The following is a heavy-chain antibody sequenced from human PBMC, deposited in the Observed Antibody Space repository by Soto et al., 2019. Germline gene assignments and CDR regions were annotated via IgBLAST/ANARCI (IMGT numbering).Heavy chain of an antibody. V-gene: IGHV1-69*13. Sequence: GASVKVSCKASGGTFSSYAISWVRQAPGQGLEWMGGIIPIFGTANYAQKFQGRVTITADESTSTAYMELSSLRSEDTAVYYCARTFGYSYGYWDYFDYWGQGALVTVSS. D-gene: IGHD5-18*01. CDR3: ARTFGYSYGYWDYFDY. CDR1: GGTFSSYA. CDR2: IIPIFGTA. J-gene: IGHJ4*02.